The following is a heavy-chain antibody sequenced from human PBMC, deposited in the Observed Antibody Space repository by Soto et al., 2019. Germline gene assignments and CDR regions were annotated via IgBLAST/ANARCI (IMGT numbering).Heavy chain of an antibody. CDR3: AKDTALWFGELLFFDY. CDR1: GFTFSSYA. Sequence: PGGSLRLSCAASGFTFSSYAMSWVRQAPGKGLEWVSAISGSGGSTYYADSVKGRFTISRDNSKNTLYLQMNSLRAEDTAVYYCAKDTALWFGELLFFDYWGQGTLVTVSS. J-gene: IGHJ4*02. D-gene: IGHD3-10*01. CDR2: ISGSGGST. V-gene: IGHV3-23*01.